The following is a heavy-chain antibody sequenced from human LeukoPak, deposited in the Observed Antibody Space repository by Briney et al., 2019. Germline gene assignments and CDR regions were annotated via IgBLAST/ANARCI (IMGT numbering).Heavy chain of an antibody. V-gene: IGHV1-8*02. CDR3: ARGPWSSWHDYYYYYYMDV. J-gene: IGHJ6*03. Sequence: ASVKVSCKASGHTFTGYYMHWVRQAPGQGLEWMGWINANSGNTGYAQKFQGRVTMTRNTSISTAYMELSSLRSEDTAVYYCARGPWSSWHDYYYYYYMDVWGKGTTVTISS. D-gene: IGHD6-13*01. CDR2: INANSGNT. CDR1: GHTFTGYY.